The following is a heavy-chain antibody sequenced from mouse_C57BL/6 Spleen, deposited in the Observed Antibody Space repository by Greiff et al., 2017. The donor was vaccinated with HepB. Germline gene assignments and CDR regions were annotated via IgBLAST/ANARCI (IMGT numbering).Heavy chain of an antibody. CDR1: GFTFSSYT. D-gene: IGHD3-1*01. CDR2: ISGGGGNT. J-gene: IGHJ4*01. V-gene: IGHV5-9*01. CDR3: ARREGGLGLAGAVMDY. Sequence: EVKLMESGGGLVKPGGSLKLSCAASGFTFSSYTMSWVRQTPEKSLEWVATISGGGGNTYYPDSVKGRFTISRDNAKNTMYLQMSSLRSEDTALYYCARREGGLGLAGAVMDYWGQGTSVTVSS.